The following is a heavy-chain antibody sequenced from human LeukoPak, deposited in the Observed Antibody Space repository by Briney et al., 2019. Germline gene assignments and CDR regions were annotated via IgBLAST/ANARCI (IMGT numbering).Heavy chain of an antibody. J-gene: IGHJ4*02. D-gene: IGHD3-10*01. CDR1: GFTFSSYA. Sequence: GGSLRLSCAASGFTFSSYAMHWVRQAPGKGLEYVSAISSNGGSTYYANSVKGRFTISRGNSKNTLYLQMGSLRAEDMAVYYCARAHDLYGSGSYYISPSDYWGQGTLVTVSS. V-gene: IGHV3-64*01. CDR3: ARAHDLYGSGSYYISPSDY. CDR2: ISSNGGST.